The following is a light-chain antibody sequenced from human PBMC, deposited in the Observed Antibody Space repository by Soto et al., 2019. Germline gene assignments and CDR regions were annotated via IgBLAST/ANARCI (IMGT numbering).Light chain of an antibody. V-gene: IGKV1-5*03. Sequence: DIQMTQSPSTLSASVGDRVTITCRASQSISNWLAWYQQKPGKAPKLLIYRASALESGVPSRFSGSGSGTEFTLTISSLQPDDFETYYCQQYNSYSHTFGQGTKVEIK. CDR1: QSISNW. CDR3: QQYNSYSHT. CDR2: RAS. J-gene: IGKJ2*01.